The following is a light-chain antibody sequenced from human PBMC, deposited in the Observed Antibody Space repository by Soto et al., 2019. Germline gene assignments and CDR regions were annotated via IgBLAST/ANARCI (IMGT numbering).Light chain of an antibody. CDR1: SIDVGGYNY. Sequence: QSALTQPASVSGSPGQSITISCTGTSIDVGGYNYVSWYQQHPGKAPKLMIYDVNTRPSGVSNRFSGSKSGNTASLTISGLQAEDEADYYCSSYTSSISFGGGTKLTVL. J-gene: IGLJ2*01. CDR3: SSYTSSIS. CDR2: DVN. V-gene: IGLV2-14*01.